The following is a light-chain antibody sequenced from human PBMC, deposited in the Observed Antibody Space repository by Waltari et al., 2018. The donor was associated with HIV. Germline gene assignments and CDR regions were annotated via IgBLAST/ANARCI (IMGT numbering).Light chain of an antibody. V-gene: IGKV3-11*01. CDR2: DAS. CDR1: QSVSSY. CDR3: QQRSNWPLT. J-gene: IGKJ4*01. Sequence: EIVLTQSPATLSLSPGERATLSCRASQSVSSYLAWYQQKPGQAPRLLIYDASNRATCIPARFSGSGSVTDFTLTISSLEPEDFVVYYCQQRSNWPLTFGGGTKVEIK.